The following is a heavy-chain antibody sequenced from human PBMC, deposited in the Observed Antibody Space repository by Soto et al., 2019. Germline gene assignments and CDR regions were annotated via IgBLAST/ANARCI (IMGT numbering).Heavy chain of an antibody. CDR3: TSSNLYY. CDR2: IRGDGHET. CDR1: KISINNYW. J-gene: IGHJ4*02. Sequence: EVQLVESGGGLVQPGGSLRLSCAASKISINNYWMSWVRQAPGKGLEWVANIRGDGHETRYVDSVKGRFAISRDNALNSLSLQMNSLKTEDTAVYYCTSSNLYYWGQGTLVTVSS. V-gene: IGHV3-7*03.